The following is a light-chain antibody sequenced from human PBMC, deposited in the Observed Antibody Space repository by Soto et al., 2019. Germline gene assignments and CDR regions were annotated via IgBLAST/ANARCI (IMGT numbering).Light chain of an antibody. V-gene: IGLV2-14*01. J-gene: IGLJ1*01. CDR1: SSDVGIYNY. CDR2: QVT. Sequence: QSALTQPASVSGSPGQSITISCTGTSSDVGIYNYVSWYQQHPGKAPKLMIYQVTNRPSGVSNRFSGSKSGNTASLTISGLQAEDEADYYCSSYTGSTNYVFGTGTKVTVX. CDR3: SSYTGSTNYV.